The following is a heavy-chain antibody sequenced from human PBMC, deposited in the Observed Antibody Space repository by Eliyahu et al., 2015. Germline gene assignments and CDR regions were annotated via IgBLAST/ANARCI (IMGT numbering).Heavy chain of an antibody. D-gene: IGHD6-19*01. V-gene: IGHV1-2*02. CDR1: GXTFXGYX. CDR3: ARGFYVAGTSGAFDI. J-gene: IGHJ3*02. CDR2: INPNSGGT. Sequence: QVQLVQSGAEVKKPXASVKVXCKASGXTFXGYXMHWVRQAPGQGLEWMGWINPNSGGTNYAQKFQGRVTMTRDTSISTAYMELSRLRSDDTAVYYCARGFYVAGTSGAFDIWGQGTMVTVSS.